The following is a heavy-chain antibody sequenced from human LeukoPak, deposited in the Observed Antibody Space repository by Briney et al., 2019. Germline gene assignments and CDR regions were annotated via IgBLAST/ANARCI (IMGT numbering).Heavy chain of an antibody. CDR3: ARGSGIVWSWGTNYFDY. CDR1: GFTFSTYS. CDR2: ISSGSTYI. J-gene: IGHJ4*02. D-gene: IGHD1/OR15-1a*01. V-gene: IGHV3-21*01. Sequence: PGGSLRLSCAASGFTFSTYSINWVRQAPGKGLEWVSSISSGSTYIYYADSVKGRFTISRDNAKNSLSLQMNTLRADDTAVYFCARGSGIVWSWGTNYFDYWGQGTLVTVSS.